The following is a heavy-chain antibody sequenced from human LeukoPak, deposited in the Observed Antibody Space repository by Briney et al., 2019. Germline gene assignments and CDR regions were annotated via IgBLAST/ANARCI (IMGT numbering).Heavy chain of an antibody. CDR3: ARRAGAYSHPYDY. D-gene: IGHD4/OR15-4a*01. J-gene: IGHJ4*02. Sequence: GGSLRLSCAASGFTFDDYGMSWVRQAPGKGLEWVSGINWNGGSTGYADSVKGRFNISRDNSKNTLYLQMNSLRAEDTAVYYCARRAGAYSHPYDYWGQGTLVTVSS. CDR2: INWNGGST. V-gene: IGHV3-20*04. CDR1: GFTFDDYG.